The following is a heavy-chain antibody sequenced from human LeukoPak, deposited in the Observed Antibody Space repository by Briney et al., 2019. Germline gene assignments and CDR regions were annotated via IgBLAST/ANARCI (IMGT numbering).Heavy chain of an antibody. D-gene: IGHD1-26*01. CDR2: IYTSGST. CDR1: GGSISSGSYY. CDR3: ARRIGRGNYFDY. V-gene: IGHV4-61*02. Sequence: SQTLSLTCTVSGGSISSGSYYWSWIRQPAGKGLEWIGRIYTSGSTNYNPSLKSRVTISVDTSKNQFSLKLSSVTAADTAVYYCARRIGRGNYFDYWGQGTLVTVSS. J-gene: IGHJ4*02.